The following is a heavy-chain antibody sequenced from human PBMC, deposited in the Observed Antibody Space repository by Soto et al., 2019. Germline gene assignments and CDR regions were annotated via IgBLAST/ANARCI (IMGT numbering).Heavy chain of an antibody. V-gene: IGHV1-18*01. J-gene: IGHJ4*02. D-gene: IGHD6-13*01. CDR3: ARDLAAGTCDY. Sequence: ASVKVSCKASGYTFTSYAISWVRQAPGQGLEWMGWISAYNGNTNYAQKLQGRVTMTTDTSTSTAYMELRSLGSDDTAVYYCARDLAAGTCDYWGQGTLVTVLL. CDR2: ISAYNGNT. CDR1: GYTFTSYA.